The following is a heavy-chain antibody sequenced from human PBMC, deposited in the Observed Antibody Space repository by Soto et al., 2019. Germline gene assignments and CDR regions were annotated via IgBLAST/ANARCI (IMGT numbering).Heavy chain of an antibody. J-gene: IGHJ5*01. CDR1: EYTFTDYY. Sequence: QVQLVQSGAEVKKPGASVKLSCKSSEYTFTDYYIHWVRQAPGQGLEWMGLINPSGGSTSYAQKFQGRVTMTRDTSTSTVYMELSSLRSEDTAVYYCATAAYSTSWYDFWGQGTPVTVSS. CDR3: ATAAYSTSWYDF. V-gene: IGHV1-46*01. D-gene: IGHD6-13*01. CDR2: INPSGGST.